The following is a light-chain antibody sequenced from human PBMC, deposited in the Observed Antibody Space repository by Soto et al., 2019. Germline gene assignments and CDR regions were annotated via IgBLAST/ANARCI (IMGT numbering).Light chain of an antibody. CDR2: TAS. Sequence: DIQMTQSPSSLSASVGDRVTITCRASQSIGSSLNWYQQKPGKAPNLLIYTASSLQSGVPSRFSGSGSGTDFTLTISSLQPEDFAAYYCQQSYSSAWTFGQGTKVEIK. CDR1: QSIGSS. CDR3: QQSYSSAWT. J-gene: IGKJ1*01. V-gene: IGKV1-39*01.